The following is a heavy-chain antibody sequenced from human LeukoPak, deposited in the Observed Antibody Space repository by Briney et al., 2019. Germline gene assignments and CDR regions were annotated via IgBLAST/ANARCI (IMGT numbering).Heavy chain of an antibody. Sequence: GGSLRLSCAASGFSLTTYPMAWVRQAPGKGLEWVSVIGPDGGGIQYVDSVKGRFTISRDTSKNTLYLQMNSLRTEDTAVYYCAKYAPPSTLLTRFFDYWGQGTLVTVSS. CDR2: IGPDGGGI. D-gene: IGHD5/OR15-5a*01. J-gene: IGHJ4*02. CDR1: GFSLTTYP. CDR3: AKYAPPSTLLTRFFDY. V-gene: IGHV3-23*01.